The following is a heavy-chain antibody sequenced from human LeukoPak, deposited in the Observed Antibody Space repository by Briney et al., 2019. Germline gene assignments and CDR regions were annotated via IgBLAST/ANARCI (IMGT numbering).Heavy chain of an antibody. CDR3: ASGNDY. Sequence: SETLSLTCTVSGVSINISYWSWIRQPPGKGLEWIGFIYYGGSINYNPSLKSRVTISVDSSKTQVSLKLSSVTAAGTAVYYCASGNDYWGQGTLVTVSS. V-gene: IGHV4-59*08. CDR1: GVSINISY. CDR2: IYYGGSI. D-gene: IGHD1-1*01. J-gene: IGHJ4*02.